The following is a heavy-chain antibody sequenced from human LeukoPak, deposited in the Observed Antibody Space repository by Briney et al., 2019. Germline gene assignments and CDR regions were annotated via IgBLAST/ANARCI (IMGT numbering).Heavy chain of an antibody. V-gene: IGHV1-8*01. CDR3: ARGPLLWFGTHYYYMDV. D-gene: IGHD3-10*01. Sequence: ASVKVSCKASGYTFTSYDINWVRQATGQGLEWMGWMNPNSGNTGYAQKFQGRVTMTRNTSISTAYMELSSLRSEDTAVYYCARGPLLWFGTHYYYMDVWGKGATVTVSS. CDR2: MNPNSGNT. CDR1: GYTFTSYD. J-gene: IGHJ6*03.